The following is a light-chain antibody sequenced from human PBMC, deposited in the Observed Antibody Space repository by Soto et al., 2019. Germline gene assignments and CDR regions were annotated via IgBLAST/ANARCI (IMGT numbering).Light chain of an antibody. CDR1: QSVGKY. J-gene: IGKJ1*01. V-gene: IGKV3-11*01. CDR3: QQRSNWLRT. Sequence: EIVLTLSPATLSLSPGERATLSCRASQSVGKYLVWYQQKPGQAPRLLIYDASNRATGIPDRFSGSGSGTDFTLTISRLEPEDFGVYYCQQRSNWLRTFGQGTKVDIK. CDR2: DAS.